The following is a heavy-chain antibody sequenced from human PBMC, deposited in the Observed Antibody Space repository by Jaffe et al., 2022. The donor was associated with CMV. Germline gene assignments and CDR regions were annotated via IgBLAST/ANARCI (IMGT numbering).Heavy chain of an antibody. V-gene: IGHV4-39*01. Sequence: QLQLQESGPGLVKPSETLSLTCTVSGGSISSSSYYWGWIRQPPGKGLEWIGSIYYSGSTYYNPSLKSRVTISVDTSKNQFSLKLSSVTAADTAVYYCARSPRRDRYFDYWGQGTLVTVSS. CDR1: GGSISSSSYY. CDR3: ARSPRRDRYFDY. J-gene: IGHJ4*02. CDR2: IYYSGST.